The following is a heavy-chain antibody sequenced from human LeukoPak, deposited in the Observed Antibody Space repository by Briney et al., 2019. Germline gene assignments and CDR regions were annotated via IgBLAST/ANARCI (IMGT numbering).Heavy chain of an antibody. Sequence: ASVNVSCKASGYTFTSYGISWVRQAPGQGLEWMGWISAYNGNTNYAQKLQGRVTMTTDTSTSTAYMELRSLRSDDTAVYYCARLGSGYDSSGYYHYYFDYWGQGTLVTVSS. CDR3: ARLGSGYDSSGYYHYYFDY. J-gene: IGHJ4*02. V-gene: IGHV1-18*01. D-gene: IGHD3-22*01. CDR1: GYTFTSYG. CDR2: ISAYNGNT.